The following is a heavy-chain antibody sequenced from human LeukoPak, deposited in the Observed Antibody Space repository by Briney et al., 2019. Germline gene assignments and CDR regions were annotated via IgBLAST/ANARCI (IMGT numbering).Heavy chain of an antibody. CDR3: VRDNRSYNFDY. J-gene: IGHJ4*02. D-gene: IGHD1-26*01. Sequence: AGGSLRLSCAASGFTFSRSGMHWVRKPPGKGRVWVSCIKSDGSSTSIADSAKGRFTISRDNAKNTVYLQMNSLRAEDTAVYYCVRDNRSYNFDYWGQGTLVTVSS. CDR2: IKSDGSST. V-gene: IGHV3-74*01. CDR1: GFTFSRSG.